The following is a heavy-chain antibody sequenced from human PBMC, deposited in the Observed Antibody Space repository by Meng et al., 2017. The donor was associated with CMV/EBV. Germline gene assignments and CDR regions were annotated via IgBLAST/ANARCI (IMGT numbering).Heavy chain of an antibody. D-gene: IGHD1-26*01. V-gene: IGHV4-34*01. CDR3: ARGVGATGKADY. CDR1: GVSFSGYY. J-gene: IGHJ4*02. CDR2: INHSGST. Sequence: QVKHQQWGDGLLKPSETLSLPCGVYGVSFSGYYWSWIRQTPGKWLEWIGEINHSGSTNYNPSLKSRVTISVDTSKNQFSLKLSSVTAADTAVYYCARGVGATGKADYWGQGTLVTVSS.